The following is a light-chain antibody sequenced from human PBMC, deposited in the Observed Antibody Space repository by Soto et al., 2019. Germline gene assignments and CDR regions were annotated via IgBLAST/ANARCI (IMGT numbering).Light chain of an antibody. J-gene: IGKJ4*01. Sequence: AIRMTQSPSSLSASTGDRVTITCRASQGIGSYLAWFQQKPGKAPKLLMHAASTLQSGVPSRFSGSGSGTDFTLTINYLQSEDFATYYCQQYYSFPLLTFGGGTKVEIK. CDR3: QQYYSFPLLT. CDR2: AAS. CDR1: QGIGSY. V-gene: IGKV1-8*01.